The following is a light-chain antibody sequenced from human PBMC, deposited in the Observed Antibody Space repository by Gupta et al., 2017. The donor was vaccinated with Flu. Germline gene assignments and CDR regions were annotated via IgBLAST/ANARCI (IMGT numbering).Light chain of an antibody. Sequence: DIQITQSPSSLSASIGDRVTINCRASQTITTYLNWYQQKPGTAPKLLIYAASRLQSGVPWRFSGSGSGTNFSLTINRLQPEDFATYYWQQSYSTPTFGRGTKVDIK. J-gene: IGKJ3*01. V-gene: IGKV1-39*01. CDR2: AAS. CDR3: QQSYSTPT. CDR1: QTITTY.